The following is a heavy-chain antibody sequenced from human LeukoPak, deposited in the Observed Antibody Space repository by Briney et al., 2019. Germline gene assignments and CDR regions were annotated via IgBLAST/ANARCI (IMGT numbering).Heavy chain of an antibody. CDR2: IYYSGNT. J-gene: IGHJ4*02. V-gene: IGHV4-59*08. CDR1: GGSINSYY. Sequence: TSETLSLTCTVSGGSINSYYWNWIRQPPGKGLEWIGYIYYSGNTYYNPSLQSRVTISVDTSKNQFSLNLSSVTAADTAVFYCARGHDYFDYWGQGTLVTVSS. CDR3: ARGHDYFDY.